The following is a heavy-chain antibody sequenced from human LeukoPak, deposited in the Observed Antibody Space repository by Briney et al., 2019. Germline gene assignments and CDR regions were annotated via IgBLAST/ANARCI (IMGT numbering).Heavy chain of an antibody. Sequence: SETLSLTCAVSGGSISSGNWWNWVRQPPGKGLEWIGEIYHSGSTYYNPSLKSRVTISVDTSKNQFSLKLSSVTAADTAVYYCARVQRAARVDYWGQGTLVTVSS. CDR3: ARVQRAARVDY. V-gene: IGHV4-4*02. CDR2: IYHSGST. CDR1: GGSISSGNW. J-gene: IGHJ4*02. D-gene: IGHD6-6*01.